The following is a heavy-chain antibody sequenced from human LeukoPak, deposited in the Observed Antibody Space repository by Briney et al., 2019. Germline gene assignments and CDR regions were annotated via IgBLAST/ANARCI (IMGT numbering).Heavy chain of an antibody. D-gene: IGHD5-18*01. CDR1: GGSISSSSYY. V-gene: IGHV4-39*01. Sequence: PSETLSLTCTVSGGSISSSSYYWGWIRQPPGKGLEWIGSIYYSGSTYYNPSLKSRVTISVDTSKNQFSLKLSSVTAADTAVYYCARQVTATPQPPSIYFDYWGQGTLVTVSS. J-gene: IGHJ4*02. CDR3: ARQVTATPQPPSIYFDY. CDR2: IYYSGST.